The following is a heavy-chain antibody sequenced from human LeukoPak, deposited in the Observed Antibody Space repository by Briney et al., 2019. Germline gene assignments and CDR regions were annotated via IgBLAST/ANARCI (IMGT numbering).Heavy chain of an antibody. CDR3: ARIPSGYTLGYGYYYYYMDV. CDR2: ISTSSSTI. CDR1: GFTFSDYT. J-gene: IGHJ6*03. D-gene: IGHD5-18*01. Sequence: GGSLRLSCEVSGFTFSDYTMTGVRPAPGKGLEWVSYISTSSSTIYYADSVKGRFTISRDNTKNSLYLRMNSLRAEDTAVYYCARIPSGYTLGYGYYYYYMDVWGKGATVTVSS. V-gene: IGHV3-48*04.